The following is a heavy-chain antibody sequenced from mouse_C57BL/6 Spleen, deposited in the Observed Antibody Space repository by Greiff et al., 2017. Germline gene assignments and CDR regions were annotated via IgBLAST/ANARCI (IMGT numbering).Heavy chain of an antibody. CDR2: IYPGDGDT. V-gene: IGHV1-80*01. Sequence: VQLQQSGAELVKPGASVKISCKASGYAFSSYWMNWVKQRPGKGLEWIGQIYPGDGDTNYNGKFKGKATLTADKSSSTAYMQLSSLTSEDSAVYFCARSLYYYGSSYYFDYWGQGTTLTVSS. D-gene: IGHD1-1*01. CDR1: GYAFSSYW. CDR3: ARSLYYYGSSYYFDY. J-gene: IGHJ2*01.